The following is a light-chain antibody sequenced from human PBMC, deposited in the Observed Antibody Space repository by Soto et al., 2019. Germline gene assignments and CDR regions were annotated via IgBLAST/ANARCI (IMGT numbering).Light chain of an antibody. V-gene: IGKV3-11*01. J-gene: IGKJ4*01. CDR2: DAS. CDR1: QSFSSY. CDR3: QQRSNWPRLT. Sequence: EIVLTQSPATLSLSPGERATLSCRASQSFSSYLAWYHQKPGQAPRLLIYDASNRATGIPARFSGSGSGTNFTLTISSLEPADVAVYYCQQRSNWPRLTFGGGTKVEIK.